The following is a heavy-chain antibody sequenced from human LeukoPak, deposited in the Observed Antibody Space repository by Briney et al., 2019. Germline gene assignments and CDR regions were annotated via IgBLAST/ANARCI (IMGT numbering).Heavy chain of an antibody. CDR2: MNPNSGNT. Sequence: GASVKVSCKASGYTFTTYDINWVRQATGQGLEWMGWMNPNSGNTGYTQKFQGRVTMTRNTSISTAYMELSSLRAEDTAVYYCAKAHTTSLLTGYYCFDYWGQGTLVTVSS. J-gene: IGHJ4*02. V-gene: IGHV1-8*01. CDR1: GYTFTTYD. CDR3: AKAHTTSLLTGYYCFDY. D-gene: IGHD3-9*01.